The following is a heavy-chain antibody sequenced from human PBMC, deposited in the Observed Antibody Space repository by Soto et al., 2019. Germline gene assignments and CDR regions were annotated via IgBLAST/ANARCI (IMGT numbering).Heavy chain of an antibody. D-gene: IGHD3-22*01. V-gene: IGHV3-30*03. CDR1: GFTFSDHG. CDR2: ISDDGSKQ. CDR3: ARDLRDGMIVVAPSYYYGMDV. Sequence: GGSLRLSCAASGFTFSDHGMQWVRQAPGKGLEWVAAISDDGSKQYYAEFVKGRFTISRDNAKNSLYLQMNSLRDEDTAVYYCARDLRDGMIVVAPSYYYGMDVWGQGTTVTVSS. J-gene: IGHJ6*02.